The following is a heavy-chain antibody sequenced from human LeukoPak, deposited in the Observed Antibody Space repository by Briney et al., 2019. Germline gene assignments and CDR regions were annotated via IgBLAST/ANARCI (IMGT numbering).Heavy chain of an antibody. CDR1: GFTFSSYW. J-gene: IGHJ5*02. Sequence: GGSLRLSRAASGFTFSSYWMHWVRQAPGKGLVWVSRINSDGSSTSYADSVKGRFTISRDNAKNSLYLQMNSLRAEDTAVYYCAIGAIAAAIGRIDPWGQGTLVTVSS. CDR3: AIGAIAAAIGRIDP. V-gene: IGHV3-74*01. D-gene: IGHD6-13*01. CDR2: INSDGSST.